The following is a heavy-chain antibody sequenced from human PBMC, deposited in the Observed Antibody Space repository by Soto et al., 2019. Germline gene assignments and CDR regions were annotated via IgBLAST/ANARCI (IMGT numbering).Heavy chain of an antibody. Sequence: EVQLVEAGGGLVQPGGSLRLSCAASGFTFSTSWIHWVRQPPGKGLVWVSRINGDGGTINYADSVKGRFTISRDNAKNTVYLQMNSLSADDTAVYYCTRGGNYYFDYWGQGTLVTVSS. CDR2: INGDGGTI. CDR1: GFTFSTSW. J-gene: IGHJ4*02. CDR3: TRGGNYYFDY. V-gene: IGHV3-74*01. D-gene: IGHD1-7*01.